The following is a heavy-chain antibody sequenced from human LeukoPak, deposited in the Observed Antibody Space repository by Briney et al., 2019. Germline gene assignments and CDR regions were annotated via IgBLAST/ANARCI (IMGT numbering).Heavy chain of an antibody. Sequence: ASVKVSCKASGYTFTGYYLHWVRQAPGQGLEWMGWINPNSGGTNYAQNFQGRVTMTRDTSISTAYMELSRLRSDDTAVYYCARTIGVHYYDSSGYVDCWGQGTLVTVPS. CDR3: ARTIGVHYYDSSGYVDC. CDR2: INPNSGGT. J-gene: IGHJ4*02. V-gene: IGHV1-2*02. CDR1: GYTFTGYY. D-gene: IGHD3-22*01.